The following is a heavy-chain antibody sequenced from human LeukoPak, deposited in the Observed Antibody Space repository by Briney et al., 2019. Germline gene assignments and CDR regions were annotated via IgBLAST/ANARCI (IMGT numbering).Heavy chain of an antibody. CDR3: AKVVGYFDY. V-gene: IGHV3-23*01. CDR2: ISGRGDTT. CDR1: GLTVSSYG. J-gene: IGHJ4*02. Sequence: PGESLRLSCGASGLTVSSYGMSWVRQAPGKGLEWISAISGRGDTTYYADSVKGRFTISRDNSKNTLYLQMSSLLAEDTALYYCAKVVGYFDYWGQGTLVTVSS.